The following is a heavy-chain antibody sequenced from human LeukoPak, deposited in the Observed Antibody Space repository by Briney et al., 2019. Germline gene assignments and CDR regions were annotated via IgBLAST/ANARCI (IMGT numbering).Heavy chain of an antibody. CDR3: ARAGGSGSYPPWVFDY. CDR1: GYTFTSYG. CDR2: INAYNGNT. Sequence: GASVKVSCKASGYTFTSYGVSWVRQAPGQGLEWMGWINAYNGNTNYAQKLQGRVTMTTDTSTSTAYMELRSLRSDDTAVYYCARAGGSGSYPPWVFDYWGQGTLVTVSS. J-gene: IGHJ4*02. D-gene: IGHD3-10*01. V-gene: IGHV1-18*04.